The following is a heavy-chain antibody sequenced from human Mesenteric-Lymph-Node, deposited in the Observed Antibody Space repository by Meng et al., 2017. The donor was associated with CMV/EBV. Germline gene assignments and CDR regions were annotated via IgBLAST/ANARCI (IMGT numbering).Heavy chain of an antibody. J-gene: IGHJ6*02. D-gene: IGHD1-26*01. CDR2: IYDSGIT. CDR1: GGSISTYY. CDR3: ARDWGRGSSYSPYYYYGMDV. V-gene: IGHV4-59*01. Sequence: SETLSLTCAVSGGSISTYYWSWIRQPPGKGLEWIGYIYDSGITNYNPSLKSRVTISVDTSKNHFSLKLSSVTAADTAVYYCARDWGRGSSYSPYYYYGMDVWGQGTTVTVSS.